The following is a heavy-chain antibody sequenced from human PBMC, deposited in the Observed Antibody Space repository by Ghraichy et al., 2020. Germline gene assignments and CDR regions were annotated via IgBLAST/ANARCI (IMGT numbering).Heavy chain of an antibody. CDR2: VSDDGFNT. J-gene: IGHJ1*01. Sequence: GGSLRLSCSASGFTFSDSAMHWVRQAPGKGLEWLAVVSDDGFNTVYADSVKGRFSISRDNRKNTLFLEMNSLRHGDSAMYYCAKDNGWLGDRGQGTLVTVSS. CDR3: AKDNGWLGD. CDR1: GFTFSDSA. V-gene: IGHV3-30-3*01. D-gene: IGHD6-19*01.